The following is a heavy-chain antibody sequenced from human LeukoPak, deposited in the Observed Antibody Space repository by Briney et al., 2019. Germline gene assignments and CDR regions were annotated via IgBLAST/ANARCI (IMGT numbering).Heavy chain of an antibody. CDR2: IYHNGTL. D-gene: IGHD2-2*02. V-gene: IGHV4-4*02. CDR1: VGSISSGNW. CDR3: ATAPILRGEGGEHYKYGMDV. Sequence: ASGTLSLTCAVSVGSISSGNWWTWVRQSPGKGLEWIGEIYHNGTLNYNPSLKSRVTISADSFKNHFSLKLTSVTAADTAVYYCATAPILRGEGGEHYKYGMDVWGQGTTVIVSS. J-gene: IGHJ6*02.